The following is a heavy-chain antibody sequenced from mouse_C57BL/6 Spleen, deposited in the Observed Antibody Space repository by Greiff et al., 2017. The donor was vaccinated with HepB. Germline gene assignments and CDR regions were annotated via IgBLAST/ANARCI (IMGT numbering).Heavy chain of an antibody. CDR2: SRNKANDYTT. J-gene: IGHJ4*01. D-gene: IGHD1-1*01. CDR3: ARDTTGGAMDY. CDR1: GFTFSDFY. Sequence: EVKVVESGGGLVQSGRSLRLSCATSGFTFSDFYMEWVRQAPGKGLEWIAASRNKANDYTTEYSASVKGRFIVSRDTSQSILYLQMNALRAEDTAIYYSARDTTGGAMDYWGQGTSVTVSS. V-gene: IGHV7-1*01.